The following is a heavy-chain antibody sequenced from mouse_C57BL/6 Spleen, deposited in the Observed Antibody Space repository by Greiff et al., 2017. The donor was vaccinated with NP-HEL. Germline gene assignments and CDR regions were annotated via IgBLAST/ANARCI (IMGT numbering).Heavy chain of an antibody. CDR3: AKCGTTVEDPHWYFDV. V-gene: IGHV2-5*01. CDR2: IWRGGST. J-gene: IGHJ1*03. D-gene: IGHD1-1*01. Sequence: VQLQESGPGLVQPSQSLSITCTVSGFSLTSYGVHWVRQSPGKGLEWLGVIWRGGSTDYNAAFMSRLSITKDNSKSQVFFKMNSLQADDTAIYYCAKCGTTVEDPHWYFDVWGTGTTVTVSS. CDR1: GFSLTSYG.